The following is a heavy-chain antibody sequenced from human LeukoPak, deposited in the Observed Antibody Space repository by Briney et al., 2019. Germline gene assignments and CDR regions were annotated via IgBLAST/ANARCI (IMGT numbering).Heavy chain of an antibody. V-gene: IGHV4-59*01. CDR1: GGSISSYY. CDR2: IYYSGST. J-gene: IGHJ4*02. Sequence: PSETLSLTCTVSGGSISSYYWSWIRQPPGKGLEWIGYIYYSGSTNYNPSLKSRATISVDTSKNQFSLKLSSVTAADTAVYYCARRGDYDSSGFDYWGQGTLVTVSS. D-gene: IGHD3-22*01. CDR3: ARRGDYDSSGFDY.